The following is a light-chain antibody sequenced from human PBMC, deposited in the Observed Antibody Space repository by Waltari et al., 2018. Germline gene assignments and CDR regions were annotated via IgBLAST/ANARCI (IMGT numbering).Light chain of an antibody. V-gene: IGKV3-20*01. CDR1: QSVTSND. Sequence: ELVLTQSPGTLSMSVGERATLSCWASQSVTSNDLAWYQQKPGQAPRLLIYGASNRATGIPDRFSGSGSATDFTLTISRLEPDDCAVYYCQQYGTSPETFGQGTKVEIK. CDR3: QQYGTSPET. CDR2: GAS. J-gene: IGKJ1*01.